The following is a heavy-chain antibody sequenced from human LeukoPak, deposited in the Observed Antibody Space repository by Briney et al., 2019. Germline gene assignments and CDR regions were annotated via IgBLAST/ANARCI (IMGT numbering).Heavy chain of an antibody. CDR2: ISGDGLRT. J-gene: IGHJ4*02. V-gene: IGHV3-23*01. D-gene: IGHD3-16*01. CDR3: TLHYDYVWETYSYDY. CDR1: GFSFTNYD. Sequence: PGGSLRLSCAASGFSFTNYDMSWLRQAPGKGLEWVSVISGDGLRTYYADSVKGRFTLSRDNSNNTLFLQMNSLSAEDTAIYYCTLHYDYVWETYSYDYWGQGTLVTVSS.